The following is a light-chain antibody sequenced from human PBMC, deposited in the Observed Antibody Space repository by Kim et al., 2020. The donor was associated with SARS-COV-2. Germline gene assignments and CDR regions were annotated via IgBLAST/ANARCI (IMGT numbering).Light chain of an antibody. CDR2: DVQ. J-gene: IGLJ3*02. V-gene: IGLV2-14*04. Sequence: SPGQSITISCTGSSSDVGGYVSWYQQHPGKAPKLIIYDVQGRPSGVSTRFSGSKSGNTASLTISGLQADDEGDYYCNLYTSSSTWVFGGGTRLTVL. CDR3: NLYTSSSTWV. CDR1: SSDVGGY.